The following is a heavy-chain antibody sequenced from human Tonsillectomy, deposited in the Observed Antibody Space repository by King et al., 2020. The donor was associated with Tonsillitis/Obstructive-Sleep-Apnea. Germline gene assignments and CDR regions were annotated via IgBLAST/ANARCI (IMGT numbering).Heavy chain of an antibody. CDR3: ARGQDMYYYYYMDV. V-gene: IGHV3-11*05. Sequence: VQLVESGGGLVKPGGSLRLSCAASGFTFSDYYMTWIRQAPGTGLEWFSDIGISSSYTNYADSVKGQFTISRANAKNSLYLQMNSLRAEDTAVYYCARGQDMYYYYYMDVWGKGTTVTVSS. CDR2: IGISSSYT. D-gene: IGHD2-15*01. CDR1: GFTFSDYY. J-gene: IGHJ6*03.